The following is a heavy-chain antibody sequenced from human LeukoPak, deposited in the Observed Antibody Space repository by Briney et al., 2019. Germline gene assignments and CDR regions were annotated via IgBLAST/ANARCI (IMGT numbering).Heavy chain of an antibody. Sequence: SETLSLTCTVSGGSISSYYWSWIRQPPGKGLEWIGYIYYSGSTNYNPSLKSRVAISVDTSKNQFSLKLSSVTAADTAVYYCARSVPAAIVVDAFDIWGQGTMVTVSS. CDR1: GGSISSYY. CDR3: ARSVPAAIVVDAFDI. V-gene: IGHV4-59*08. CDR2: IYYSGST. D-gene: IGHD2-2*02. J-gene: IGHJ3*02.